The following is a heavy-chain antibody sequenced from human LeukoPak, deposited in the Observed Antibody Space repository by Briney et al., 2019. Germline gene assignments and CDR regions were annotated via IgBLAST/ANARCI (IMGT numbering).Heavy chain of an antibody. J-gene: IGHJ4*02. D-gene: IGHD3-22*01. CDR2: IQYDGSKK. CDR3: AKDFDDTAASPFDY. Sequence: PGGSLRLSCVASGFTFSSNGMHWVRQAPGKGLEWVTFIQYDGSKKYYADSVKGRFTISRDNSKNTLYLQMNSLRAEDTAVYYCAKDFDDTAASPFDYWGQGTLVTVSS. V-gene: IGHV3-30*02. CDR1: GFTFSSNG.